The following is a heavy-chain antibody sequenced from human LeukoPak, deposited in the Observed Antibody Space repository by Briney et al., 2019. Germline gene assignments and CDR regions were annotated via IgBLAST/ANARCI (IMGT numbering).Heavy chain of an antibody. J-gene: IGHJ6*04. CDR2: IIPIFGTA. D-gene: IGHD4-17*01. Sequence: ASVKVSCKASGGTFSSYAISWVRQAPGQGLEWMGGIIPIFGTANYAQQFQGRVTITADKSTSTAYMELSSLRSEDTAVYYCARGWLGMTTVTTSGGGDYYYGMDVWGKGTTVTVSS. V-gene: IGHV1-69*06. CDR1: GGTFSSYA. CDR3: ARGWLGMTTVTTSGGGDYYYGMDV.